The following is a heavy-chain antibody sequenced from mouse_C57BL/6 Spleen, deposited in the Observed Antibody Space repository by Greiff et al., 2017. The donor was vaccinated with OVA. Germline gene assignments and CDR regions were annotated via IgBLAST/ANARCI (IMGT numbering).Heavy chain of an antibody. D-gene: IGHD3-2*02. Sequence: EVTLVASGGGLVKPGGSLTLSCAASGFTFSSYTMSWVRPTPEKRLEWVATIRGGGGNTSYPDSVKGRFTIYRDKDKNTLDLQMRSLRSEDTALYYWARGLRLYAMDYRGKGASVTVAS. J-gene: IGHJ4*01. CDR1: GFTFSSYT. CDR2: IRGGGGNT. CDR3: ARGLRLYAMDY. V-gene: IGHV5-9*01.